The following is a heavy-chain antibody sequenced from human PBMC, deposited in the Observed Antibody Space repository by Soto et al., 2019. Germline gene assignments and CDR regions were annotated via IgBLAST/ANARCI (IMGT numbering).Heavy chain of an antibody. Sequence: QVQLQESGPGLVKPSETLSLTCTVSGGSISSYYWSWIRQPPGKGVEWIGYIYYSGSTNYNPSLKSRVTISVDTSKNQFSLKLNSVTAADTAVYYCARGDPLLWFGEKVYYGMDVWGQGTTVTVSS. CDR3: ARGDPLLWFGEKVYYGMDV. J-gene: IGHJ6*02. CDR1: GGSISSYY. CDR2: IYYSGST. V-gene: IGHV4-59*01. D-gene: IGHD3-10*01.